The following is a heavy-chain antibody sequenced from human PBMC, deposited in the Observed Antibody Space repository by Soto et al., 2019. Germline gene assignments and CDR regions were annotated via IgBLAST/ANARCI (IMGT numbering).Heavy chain of an antibody. D-gene: IGHD3-10*01. CDR2: ISGSGGST. J-gene: IGHJ5*02. CDR3: AKVGTVLLWFGATRPHWFDP. Sequence: PGGSLRLSCAASGFTFSSYAMSWVRQAPGKGLEWVSAISGSGGSTYYADSVKGRFTISRDNSKNTLYLQMNSLRAEDTAVYYCAKVGTVLLWFGATRPHWFDPWGQGTLVTVSS. CDR1: GFTFSSYA. V-gene: IGHV3-23*01.